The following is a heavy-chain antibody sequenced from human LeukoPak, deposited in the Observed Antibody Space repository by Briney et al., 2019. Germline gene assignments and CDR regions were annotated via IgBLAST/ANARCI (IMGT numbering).Heavy chain of an antibody. CDR1: GGTFSSYA. CDR3: ARAEVYSSSWHLRSVDYYYGMDV. J-gene: IGHJ6*04. Sequence: SVKVSCKASGGTFSSYAISWVRQAPGQGLEWMGGIIPIFGTANYAQKFQGRVTITADESTSTAYMELSSLRSEDTAVYYCARAEVYSSSWHLRSVDYYYGMDVWGKGTTVTVSS. D-gene: IGHD6-13*01. V-gene: IGHV1-69*01. CDR2: IIPIFGTA.